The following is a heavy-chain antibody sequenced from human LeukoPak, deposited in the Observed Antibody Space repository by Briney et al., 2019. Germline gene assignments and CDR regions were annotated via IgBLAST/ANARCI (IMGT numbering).Heavy chain of an antibody. CDR3: ARVGRAYYGSGSYYVDY. D-gene: IGHD3-10*01. CDR2: IIPILGIA. Sequence: RASVKVSCKASGGTFSSYAISWVRQAPGQGLEWMGRIIPILGIANYAQKFQGRVTITADKSTSTAYMELSSLRSEDTAVYYCARVGRAYYGSGSYYVDYWGQGTLVTVSS. J-gene: IGHJ4*02. CDR1: GGTFSSYA. V-gene: IGHV1-69*04.